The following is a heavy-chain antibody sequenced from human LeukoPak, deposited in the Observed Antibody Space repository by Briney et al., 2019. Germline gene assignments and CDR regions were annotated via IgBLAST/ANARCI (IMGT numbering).Heavy chain of an antibody. Sequence: PSETLSLTCTVSGGSISSGGYYWTWVRQPAGKGLEWIGRTYTSGYTNYNPSLKSRVTISVDTSKNQFSLKLSSVTAADTAVYYCARDRGWEPGEVYYYYMDVWGKGTTVTISS. CDR2: TYTSGYT. CDR3: ARDRGWEPGEVYYYYMDV. D-gene: IGHD4-23*01. CDR1: GGSISSGGYY. V-gene: IGHV4-61*02. J-gene: IGHJ6*03.